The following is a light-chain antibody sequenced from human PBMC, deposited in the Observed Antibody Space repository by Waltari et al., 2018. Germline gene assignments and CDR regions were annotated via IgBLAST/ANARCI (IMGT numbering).Light chain of an antibody. CDR2: KSD. CDR1: RSNIEINY. Sequence: QSVLTQPPSAPGLPGQRVTISCSGSRSNIEINYVYWYQQLPGAAPKLLIPKSDQRPSGVPDRFSASKSGTSASLVISGLRSEDEADYYCAAWDDTLSAVMFGGGTKMTVL. V-gene: IGLV1-47*01. J-gene: IGLJ3*02. CDR3: AAWDDTLSAVM.